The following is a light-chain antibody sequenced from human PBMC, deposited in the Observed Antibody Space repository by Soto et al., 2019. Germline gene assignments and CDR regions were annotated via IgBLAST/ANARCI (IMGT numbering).Light chain of an antibody. Sequence: DIQMTQSPSTLSASIGDRVTISCRASQNIGRWLAWYQQKPGTAPNLLIYHASNLRGGVPSRFSGGGSGTEFTLTISSLQPDDIATYYCQQLFDSPITFGQGTRLEIK. CDR1: QNIGRW. J-gene: IGKJ5*01. V-gene: IGKV1-5*01. CDR2: HAS. CDR3: QQLFDSPIT.